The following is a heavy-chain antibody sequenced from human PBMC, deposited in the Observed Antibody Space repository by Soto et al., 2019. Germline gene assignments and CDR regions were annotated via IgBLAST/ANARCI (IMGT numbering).Heavy chain of an antibody. CDR1: GFTFSDNW. CDR3: GGANY. V-gene: IGHV3-7*04. CDR2: IKPDGTDK. Sequence: EVQVVESGGGLVQPGGSLRLSCAASGFTFSDNWMSWIRQPPGKGLEWVANIKPDGTDKYHVDSVRGRFTISRDNAKNLLYLKMNSLRVEDTAVYYCGGANYWGQGTLVTVSS. J-gene: IGHJ4*02.